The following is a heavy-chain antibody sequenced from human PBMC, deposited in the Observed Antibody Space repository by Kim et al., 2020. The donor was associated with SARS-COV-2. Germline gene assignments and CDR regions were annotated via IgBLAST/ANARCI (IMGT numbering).Heavy chain of an antibody. D-gene: IGHD2-21*01. Sequence: YHHPPLKSRVTLSVNTSKNQFSLKLSAVTAADTAVYYCARGGPGFALDYWGQGTLVTVSS. V-gene: IGHV4-39*07. CDR3: ARGGPGFALDY. J-gene: IGHJ4*02.